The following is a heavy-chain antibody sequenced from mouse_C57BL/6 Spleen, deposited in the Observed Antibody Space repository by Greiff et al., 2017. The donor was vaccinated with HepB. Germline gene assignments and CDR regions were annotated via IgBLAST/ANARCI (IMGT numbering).Heavy chain of an antibody. Sequence: QVQLQQSGPELVKPGASVKISCKASGYAFSSSWMNWVKQRPGKGLEWIGRIYPGDGDTNYNGKFKGKATLTADKSSSTAYMQLSSLTSEDSAVYFCARDDCYPLYAMDYWGQGTSVTVSS. V-gene: IGHV1-82*01. J-gene: IGHJ4*01. D-gene: IGHD2-3*01. CDR2: IYPGDGDT. CDR3: ARDDCYPLYAMDY. CDR1: GYAFSSSW.